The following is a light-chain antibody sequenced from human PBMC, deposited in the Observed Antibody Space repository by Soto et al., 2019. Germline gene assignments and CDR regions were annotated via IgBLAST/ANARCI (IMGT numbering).Light chain of an antibody. J-gene: IGKJ1*01. CDR2: EVF. Sequence: DIEMTQSPLSLSVTPGQPASISCKSSQSLLYVDGKTYLYWYLQKSGQPPQLLIYEVFNRISGVPDRFSGSGSGTDFTLKISRVEAEDVGIYYCMQGIQLPRTFGQGTKVEIK. CDR3: MQGIQLPRT. CDR1: QSLLYVDGKTY. V-gene: IGKV2D-29*01.